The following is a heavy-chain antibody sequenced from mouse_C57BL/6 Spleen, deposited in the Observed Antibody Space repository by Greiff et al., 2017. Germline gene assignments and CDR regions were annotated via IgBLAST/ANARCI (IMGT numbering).Heavy chain of an antibody. D-gene: IGHD4-1*01. CDR2: IDPSDSYT. CDR1: GYTFTSYW. CDR3: ARRLTGTGDFDY. J-gene: IGHJ2*01. Sequence: QVQLQQPGAELVMPGASVKLSCKASGYTFTSYWMHWVKQRPGQGLEWIGEIDPSDSYTKYNQKFKGKSTLTVDKSSSTAYMQLSSLTSEDSAVYYSARRLTGTGDFDYWGQGTTLTVSS. V-gene: IGHV1-69*01.